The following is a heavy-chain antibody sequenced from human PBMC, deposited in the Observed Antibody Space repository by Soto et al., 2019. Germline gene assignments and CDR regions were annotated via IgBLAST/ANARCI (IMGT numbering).Heavy chain of an antibody. CDR3: VKLTDY. Sequence: PGGSLRLSCSASGFTFSSYDVHWVRQAPGKGLEFVAGISPNGGSTFYADSVKGRSTISRDNSKNTLYLQMSSLRPDDTALYYCVKLTDYWGQGTLVTVS. D-gene: IGHD3-9*01. V-gene: IGHV3-64D*06. J-gene: IGHJ4*02. CDR1: GFTFSSYD. CDR2: ISPNGGST.